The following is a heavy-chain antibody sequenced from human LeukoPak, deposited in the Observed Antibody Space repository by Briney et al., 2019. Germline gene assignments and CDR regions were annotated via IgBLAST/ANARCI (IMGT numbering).Heavy chain of an antibody. CDR2: INPSGGST. D-gene: IGHD1-1*01. CDR1: GYTFTSYY. Sequence: GASVKVSCKASGYTFTSYYMHWVRQAPGQGLEWMGIINPSGGSTSYAQKFQGRVTMTRDMSTSTVYMELSSLRSEDTAVYYCARPGRYNWNAGALDYWGQGTLVTVSS. V-gene: IGHV1-46*01. J-gene: IGHJ4*02. CDR3: ARPGRYNWNAGALDY.